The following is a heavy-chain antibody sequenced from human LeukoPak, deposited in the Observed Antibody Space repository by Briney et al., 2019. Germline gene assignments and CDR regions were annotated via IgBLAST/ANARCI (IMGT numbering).Heavy chain of an antibody. CDR2: INHSGST. CDR1: GGSFSGYY. V-gene: IGHV4-34*01. J-gene: IGHJ3*02. D-gene: IGHD6-13*01. Sequence: SETLSLTCAVYGGSFSGYYWSWIRQPPGKGLEWIGEINHSGSTNYNPSLKSRVTISVDTSKNQFSLKLSSVTAADTAVYYCARGRPGYSSNWYITFGGSAFDIWGQGTMVTVSS. CDR3: ARGRPGYSSNWYITFGGSAFDI.